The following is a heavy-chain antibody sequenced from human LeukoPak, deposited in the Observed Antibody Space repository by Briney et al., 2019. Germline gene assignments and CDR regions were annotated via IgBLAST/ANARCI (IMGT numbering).Heavy chain of an antibody. CDR3: ARGGYYGSGNDFRFDP. V-gene: IGHV4-59*01. CDR2: VYYSGST. CDR1: GGSISTYY. Sequence: SETLSLTCTVSGGSISTYYWSWIRQPPGKGLEWIGYVYYSGSTNYNPSLKSRVTISVDTSKNQFSLKLTSVTAADTAVYFCARGGYYGSGNDFRFDPWGQGTLVTVSS. D-gene: IGHD3-10*01. J-gene: IGHJ5*02.